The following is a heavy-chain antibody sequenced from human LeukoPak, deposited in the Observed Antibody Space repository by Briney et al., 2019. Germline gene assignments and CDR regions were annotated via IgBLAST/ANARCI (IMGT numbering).Heavy chain of an antibody. CDR2: ISGSGSST. J-gene: IGHJ4*02. Sequence: GGSLRLSCAASGFTFSSYAMTWVRQAPGKGLEWVSAISGSGSSTYYADSVKGRFTISRDNSKNTLYLQTDSLRAEDTAVYYCARAPSGYYLYFDYWGQGTLVTVSS. CDR1: GFTFSSYA. V-gene: IGHV3-23*01. D-gene: IGHD3-22*01. CDR3: ARAPSGYYLYFDY.